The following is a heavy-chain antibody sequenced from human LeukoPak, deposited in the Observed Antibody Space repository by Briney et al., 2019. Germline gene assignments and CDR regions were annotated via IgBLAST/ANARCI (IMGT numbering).Heavy chain of an antibody. CDR1: GFTFSTYS. D-gene: IGHD3-10*01. Sequence: GGSLRLSCAASGFTFSTYSMNWVRQAPGKGLEWISYITSSSNYTKYADSVKGRFTISRDNAKNSLYLQMNSLRAEDTAVYYCASGRLEFGLIAYWGQGTLVTVSS. J-gene: IGHJ4*02. CDR2: ITSSSNYT. CDR3: ASGRLEFGLIAY. V-gene: IGHV3-21*05.